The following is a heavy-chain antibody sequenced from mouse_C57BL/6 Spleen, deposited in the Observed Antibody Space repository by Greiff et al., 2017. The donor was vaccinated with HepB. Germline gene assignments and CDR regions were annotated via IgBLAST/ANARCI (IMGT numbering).Heavy chain of an antibody. CDR3: ARGYYYGSSYPNWYFDV. V-gene: IGHV1-18*01. J-gene: IGHJ1*03. CDR2: INPNNGGT. CDR1: GYTFTDYN. Sequence: EVQLQQSGPELVKPGASVKIPCKASGYTFTDYNMDWVKQSHGKSLEWIGDINPNNGGTIYNQKFKGKATLTVDKSSSTAYMELRSLTSEDTAVYYCARGYYYGSSYPNWYFDVWGTGTTVTVSS. D-gene: IGHD1-1*01.